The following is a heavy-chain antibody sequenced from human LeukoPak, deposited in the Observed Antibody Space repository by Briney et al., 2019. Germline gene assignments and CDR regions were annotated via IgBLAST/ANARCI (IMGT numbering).Heavy chain of an antibody. CDR3: ARSRIVVVKWYFDL. J-gene: IGHJ2*01. Sequence: ASVKVSCKASGFTFTSSAVQWVRQARGQRLEWIGWIVVGSGNTNYAQKFQERVTITRDMSTSTAYMELSSLRSEDTAVYYCARSRIVVVKWYFDLWGRGTLVTVSS. D-gene: IGHD3-22*01. CDR1: GFTFTSSA. CDR2: IVVGSGNT. V-gene: IGHV1-58*01.